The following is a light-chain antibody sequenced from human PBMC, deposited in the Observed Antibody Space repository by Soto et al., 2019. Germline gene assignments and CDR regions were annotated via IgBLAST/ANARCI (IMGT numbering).Light chain of an antibody. Sequence: QSALTQPPSVSGAPGQSVTISCTGTSSDVGTYNRVSWYQQPPGTAPKLMIYEVVNRPSGVPDRFSGSKSGNTASLTISGLQAEDDADYFCSSYTRRSTVVFGGGTKLTVL. CDR2: EVV. CDR1: SSDVGTYNR. J-gene: IGLJ2*01. CDR3: SSYTRRSTVV. V-gene: IGLV2-18*02.